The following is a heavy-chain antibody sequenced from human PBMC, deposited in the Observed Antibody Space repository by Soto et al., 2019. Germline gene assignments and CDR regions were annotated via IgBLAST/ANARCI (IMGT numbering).Heavy chain of an antibody. CDR2: ISAYNGKR. J-gene: IGHJ3*02. Sequence: GASVKVSCKASGYPFTSYGISWVRQAPGQGLEWVAWISAYNGKRDTAQKFQDRVTMTLDTSTDTAHMDLGDLTSADTAVYYCDRGRIVASIHDAFEIWGQGTKVTVSS. D-gene: IGHD5-12*01. CDR3: DRGRIVASIHDAFEI. V-gene: IGHV1-18*01. CDR1: GYPFTSYG.